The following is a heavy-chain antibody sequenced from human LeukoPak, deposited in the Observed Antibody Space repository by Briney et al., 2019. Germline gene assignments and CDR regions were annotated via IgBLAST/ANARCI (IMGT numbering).Heavy chain of an antibody. J-gene: IGHJ4*02. V-gene: IGHV3-23*01. CDR1: GFTVRSNY. CDR3: AKAYYAQYYFDY. D-gene: IGHD2-2*01. CDR2: ISGSGGST. Sequence: TGGSLRLSCAASGFTVRSNYMSWVRQAPGKGLEWVSAISGSGGSTYYADSVKGRFTISRDNSKNTLYLQMNSLRAEDTAVYYCAKAYYAQYYFDYWGQGTLVTVSS.